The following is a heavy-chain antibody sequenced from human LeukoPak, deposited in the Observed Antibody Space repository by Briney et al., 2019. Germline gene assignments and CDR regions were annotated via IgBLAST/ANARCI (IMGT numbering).Heavy chain of an antibody. CDR1: GGSVSSYY. Sequence: SETLSLTCTVSGGSVSSYYWSWIRQPAGKGLEWIGRIYTSGSTNYNPSLKSRVTISVDKSKNQFSLKLSSVTAADTAVYYCARRIVVVPAAMHNYYYYMDVWGKGTTVTVSS. CDR2: IYTSGST. CDR3: ARRIVVVPAAMHNYYYYMDV. D-gene: IGHD2-2*01. J-gene: IGHJ6*03. V-gene: IGHV4-4*07.